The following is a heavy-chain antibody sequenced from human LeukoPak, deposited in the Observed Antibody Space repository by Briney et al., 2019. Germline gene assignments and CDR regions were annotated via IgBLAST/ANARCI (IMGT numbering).Heavy chain of an antibody. V-gene: IGHV6-1*01. D-gene: IGHD4-23*01. CDR3: ARGRNSAFDI. Sequence: QTLSLTCAISGDSVSTNGVAWNWIRQSPSRGLEWLGRTYYGSKWYNDYALSVKSRITINRDTSQNQFSLQLSSMTPEDTAVYYCARGRNSAFDIWGQGTMVTVSS. CDR1: GDSVSTNGVA. CDR2: TYYGSKWYN. J-gene: IGHJ3*02.